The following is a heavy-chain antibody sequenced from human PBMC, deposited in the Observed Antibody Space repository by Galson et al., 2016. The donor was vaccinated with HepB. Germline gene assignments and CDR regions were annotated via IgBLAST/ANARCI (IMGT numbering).Heavy chain of an antibody. CDR1: GFIASNNH. Sequence: SLRLSCAASGFIASNNHMTWVRQGPGKGLEWVSLISGRDIPFYADSVKGRFTISRDNAKNSLYLHLSSLRVDDTAVYYCARAMGQYQLLPFAMNVWGQGTMVAVSS. CDR3: ARAMGQYQLLPFAMNV. J-gene: IGHJ6*02. CDR2: ISGRDIP. D-gene: IGHD2-2*01. V-gene: IGHV3-53*01.